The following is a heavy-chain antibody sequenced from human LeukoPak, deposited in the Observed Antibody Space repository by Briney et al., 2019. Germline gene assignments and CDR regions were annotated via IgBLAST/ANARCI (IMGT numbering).Heavy chain of an antibody. CDR2: INHSGST. Sequence: PSETLSLTCAVYGGSFSGYYWSWIRQPPGKGLEWIGEINHSGSTNYNPSLKSRVTISVDTSKNQFSLKLSSVTAADTAVYYCATRGGSGYDFDYWGQGTLVTVSS. CDR3: ATRGGSGYDFDY. J-gene: IGHJ4*02. CDR1: GGSFSGYY. D-gene: IGHD5-12*01. V-gene: IGHV4-34*01.